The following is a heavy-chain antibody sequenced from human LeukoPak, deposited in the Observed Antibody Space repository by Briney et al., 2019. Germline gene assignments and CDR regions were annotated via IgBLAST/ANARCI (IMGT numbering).Heavy chain of an antibody. CDR1: GGSISSSSYY. CDR2: IYYSGST. CDR3: ASRQSQWLVQYYFDY. J-gene: IGHJ4*02. D-gene: IGHD6-19*01. V-gene: IGHV4-39*01. Sequence: PSETLSLTCTVSGGSISSSSYYWGWIRQPPGKGLEWIGSIYYSGSTYYNRSLKSRVTISVDTSKNEFSLKLSSVTAADTAVYYCASRQSQWLVQYYFDYWGQGTLVTVSS.